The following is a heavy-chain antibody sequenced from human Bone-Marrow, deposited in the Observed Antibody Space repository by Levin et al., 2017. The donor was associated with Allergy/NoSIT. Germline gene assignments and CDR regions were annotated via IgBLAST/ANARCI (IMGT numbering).Heavy chain of an antibody. Sequence: PGGSLRLSCAASGFTFSNAWMSWVRQAQGKGLEWVGRIKSKTDGGTTDYAAPVKGRFTISRDDSKNTLYLQMNSLKTEDTAVYYCTTDWYCSGGSCYRFWDAFDIWGQGTMVTVSS. J-gene: IGHJ3*02. CDR2: IKSKTDGGTT. D-gene: IGHD2-15*01. CDR3: TTDWYCSGGSCYRFWDAFDI. V-gene: IGHV3-15*01. CDR1: GFTFSNAW.